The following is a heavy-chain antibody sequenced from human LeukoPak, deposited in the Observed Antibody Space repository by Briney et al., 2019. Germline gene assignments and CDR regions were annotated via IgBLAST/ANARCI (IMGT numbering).Heavy chain of an antibody. D-gene: IGHD2-15*01. CDR2: IKEDGSEK. J-gene: IGHJ4*02. CDR1: GFPFSRYW. CDR3: VSCGTATCIIRFDH. V-gene: IGHV3-7*01. Sequence: GGSLRLSCAASGFPFSRYWMNWVRQAPGKGLEWVASIKEDGSEKSYVDSVKSRFTISRDNFKNSLYLQMNSLRAEETAVYYCVSCGTATCIIRFDHWGQGTLVTVSS.